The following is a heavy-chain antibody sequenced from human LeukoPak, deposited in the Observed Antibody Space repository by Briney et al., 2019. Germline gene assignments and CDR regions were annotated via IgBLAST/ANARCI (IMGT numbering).Heavy chain of an antibody. CDR2: IYPGDSDT. CDR1: GYSFTSYW. J-gene: IGHJ2*01. V-gene: IGHV5-51*01. D-gene: IGHD3-22*01. Sequence: GEPLKISCKGSGYSFTSYWIGWVRQMPGKGLEWMGIIYPGDSDTRYSPSFQGQVTISADKSISTAYLQWSSLKASDTAMYYCARTGDSSDYSWYFDLWGRGTLVTVSS. CDR3: ARTGDSSDYSWYFDL.